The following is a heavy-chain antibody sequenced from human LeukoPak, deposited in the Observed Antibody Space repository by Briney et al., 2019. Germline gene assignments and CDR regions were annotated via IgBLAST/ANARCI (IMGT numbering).Heavy chain of an antibody. CDR1: GGSISSGGYY. D-gene: IGHD6-13*01. CDR2: IYHSGST. Sequence: SETLSLTCTVSGGSISSGGYYWSWIRQPPGKGLEGIGYIYHSGSTYYNPSLKSRVTISVDRSKNQFSLKLSSVTAADTAVYYCAREVLAAADHYYYYMDVWGKGTTVTVSS. CDR3: AREVLAAADHYYYYMDV. V-gene: IGHV4-30-2*01. J-gene: IGHJ6*03.